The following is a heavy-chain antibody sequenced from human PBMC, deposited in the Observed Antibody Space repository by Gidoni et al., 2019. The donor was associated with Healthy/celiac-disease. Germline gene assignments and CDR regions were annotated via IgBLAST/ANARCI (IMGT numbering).Heavy chain of an antibody. J-gene: IGHJ4*02. CDR1: GYTFTGYY. CDR2: IKPNSGGT. D-gene: IGHD2-15*01. V-gene: IGHV1-2*02. Sequence: QVQLVQSGAAEKKPGASVKVSCKASGYTFTGYYMHWVRQAPGQGLEWMGWIKPNSGGTNDAQKVQGRVTMTRDTSISTAYMELSRLRSDDTAVYYCARAPRGYCSGGSCLDYWGQGTLVTVSS. CDR3: ARAPRGYCSGGSCLDY.